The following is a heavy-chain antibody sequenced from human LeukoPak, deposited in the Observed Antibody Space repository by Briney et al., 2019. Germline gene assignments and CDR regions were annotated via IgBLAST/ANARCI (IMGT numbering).Heavy chain of an antibody. Sequence: GGSLRLSCAASGFTFSSYAMHWVRQAPGKGLEWVAVISYDGSNKYYADSVKGRFTISRDNSKNTLYLQMNSLRAEDTAVYYCARDLRGRSSAPFDYWGQGTLVTVSS. CDR3: ARDLRGRSSAPFDY. D-gene: IGHD6-6*01. J-gene: IGHJ4*02. CDR2: ISYDGSNK. V-gene: IGHV3-30-3*01. CDR1: GFTFSSYA.